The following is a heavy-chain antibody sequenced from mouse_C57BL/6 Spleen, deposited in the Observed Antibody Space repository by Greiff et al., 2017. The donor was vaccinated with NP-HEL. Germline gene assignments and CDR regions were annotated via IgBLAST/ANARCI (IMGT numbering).Heavy chain of an antibody. CDR2: ISSGSSTI. J-gene: IGHJ4*01. CDR3: ARAELGQAMDY. CDR1: GFTFSDYG. D-gene: IGHD4-1*01. Sequence: EVKLVESGGGLVKPGGSLKLSCAASGFTFSDYGMHWVRQAPEKGLEWVAYISSGSSTIYYADTVTGRFTISRDNAKNTLFLQMTSLRSEDTAMYYCARAELGQAMDYWGQGTSVTVSS. V-gene: IGHV5-17*01.